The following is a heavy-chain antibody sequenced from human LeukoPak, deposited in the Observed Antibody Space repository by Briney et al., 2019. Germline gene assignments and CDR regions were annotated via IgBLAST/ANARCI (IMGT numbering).Heavy chain of an antibody. J-gene: IGHJ5*02. CDR1: GFTFSSHW. CDR2: INSDGSSI. V-gene: IGHV3-74*01. Sequence: GGSLRLSCAASGFTFSSHWMHWVRQAPGKGLVWVSRINSDGSSISYADSVKGRFTISRDNAKNSLYLQMNSLRAEDTAVYYCARVSGTNGACRHCWFDPWGQGTLVTVSS. CDR3: ARVSGTNGACRHCWFDP. D-gene: IGHD2-8*01.